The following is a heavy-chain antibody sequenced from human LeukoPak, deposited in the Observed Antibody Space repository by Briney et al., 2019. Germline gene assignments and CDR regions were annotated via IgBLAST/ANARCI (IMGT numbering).Heavy chain of an antibody. V-gene: IGHV3-21*01. Sequence: GGSLRLSCAAPGFIFSSYSMNWVRHAPGKGLEWVSSISSSSTYIHYADSLKGRVTISRDNARNSLYLQIDSLRVEGTAVYYCARVQRGEMATFDYWGQGTLVTVSS. J-gene: IGHJ4*02. CDR3: ARVQRGEMATFDY. CDR1: GFIFSSYS. CDR2: ISSSSTYI. D-gene: IGHD5-24*01.